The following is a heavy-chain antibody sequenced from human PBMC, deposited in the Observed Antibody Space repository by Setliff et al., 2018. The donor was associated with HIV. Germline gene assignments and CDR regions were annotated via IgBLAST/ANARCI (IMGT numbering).Heavy chain of an antibody. CDR3: TTDGGYCGGSKCPDIVFDY. Sequence: LRLSCTPFGFTFDDYTMSWVRQAPGKGLEWVGIMRGEAYGGTTEYAASVKGRFTISKDISKGIAYLQMNSLRTEDTAVYYCTTDGGYCGGSKCPDIVFDYWGQGTLVTVSS. CDR2: MRGEAYGGTT. V-gene: IGHV3-49*04. CDR1: GFTFDDYT. D-gene: IGHD2-15*01. J-gene: IGHJ4*02.